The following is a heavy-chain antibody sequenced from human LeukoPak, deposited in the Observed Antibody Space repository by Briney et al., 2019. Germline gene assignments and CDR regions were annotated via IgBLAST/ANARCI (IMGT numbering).Heavy chain of an antibody. CDR2: ISGSGGST. CDR3: ARVEAARYYSYMDV. CDR1: GFTFSSYA. Sequence: GGSLRLSCAASGFTFSSYAMSWVRQAPGKGLEWVSAISGSGGSTYHADSVKGRFTISRDKSRNTLYMQMNSLRAEDTAVYYCARVEAARYYSYMDVWGKGTTVTVSS. V-gene: IGHV3-23*01. J-gene: IGHJ6*03. D-gene: IGHD6-6*01.